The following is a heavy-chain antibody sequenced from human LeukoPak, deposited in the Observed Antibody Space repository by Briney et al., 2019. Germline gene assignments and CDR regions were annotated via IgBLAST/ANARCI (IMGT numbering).Heavy chain of an antibody. Sequence: GGSLRLSCAASGFTFSSYAMHWVRQAPGKGLEWVAVISYDGSNKYYADSVKGRFTISRDNSKNTLYLQMNSLRAEDTAVYYCARGYYGDYADSGFFDYWGQGTLVTVSS. J-gene: IGHJ4*02. D-gene: IGHD4-17*01. CDR3: ARGYYGDYADSGFFDY. CDR1: GFTFSSYA. CDR2: ISYDGSNK. V-gene: IGHV3-30-3*01.